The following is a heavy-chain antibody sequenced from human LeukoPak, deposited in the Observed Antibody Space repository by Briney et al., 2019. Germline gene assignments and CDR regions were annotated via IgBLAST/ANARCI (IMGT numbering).Heavy chain of an antibody. J-gene: IGHJ5*02. CDR1: GFTFSSYA. Sequence: GGSLGLSCAASGFTFSSYAMHWVRQAPGKGLEWVAVISYDGSNKYYADSVKGRFTISRDNSKNTLYLQMNSLRAEDTAVYYCASLPERPWGQGTLVTVSS. D-gene: IGHD2-2*01. V-gene: IGHV3-30-3*01. CDR3: ASLPERP. CDR2: ISYDGSNK.